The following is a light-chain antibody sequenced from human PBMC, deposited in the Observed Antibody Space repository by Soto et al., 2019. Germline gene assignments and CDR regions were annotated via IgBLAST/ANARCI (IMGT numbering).Light chain of an antibody. V-gene: IGKV1-9*01. Sequence: DIQLTQSPSFLSASVGDRVTLTCRASQGISSYLAWYQQKLGKAPKLLIYASSTMQSGVPSRFSGSGSGTEFTPTISSLQPEDFAAYYRQQLQSYPRTFGQGTKVEIK. CDR3: QQLQSYPRT. J-gene: IGKJ1*01. CDR2: ASS. CDR1: QGISSY.